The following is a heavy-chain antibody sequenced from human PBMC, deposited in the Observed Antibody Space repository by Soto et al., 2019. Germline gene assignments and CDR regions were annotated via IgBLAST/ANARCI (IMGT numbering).Heavy chain of an antibody. V-gene: IGHV4-34*01. CDR3: ARGRNDFWSGYHV. CDR2: INHSGST. CDR1: GGSFSGYY. D-gene: IGHD3-3*01. J-gene: IGHJ6*04. Sequence: QVQLQQWGAGLLKPSETLSLTCAVYGGSFSGYYWSWIRQPPGKGLEWIGEINHSGSTNYNPSLKSRVTISVDTSKNQCSLKLSSVTAADTAVYYCARGRNDFWSGYHVWGKGTTVTVSS.